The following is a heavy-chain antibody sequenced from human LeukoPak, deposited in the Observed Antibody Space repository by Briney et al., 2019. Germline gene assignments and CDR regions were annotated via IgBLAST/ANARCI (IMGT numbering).Heavy chain of an antibody. CDR3: ARDFEDGYSSIRTGY. Sequence: GASVKVSCKAPGYTFTGYYMHWVRQAPGQGLEWMGWINPNSGGTNYAQKFQGRVTMTRDTSISTAYMELSRLRSDDTAVYYCARDFEDGYSSIRTGYWGQGTLVTVSS. J-gene: IGHJ4*02. CDR2: INPNSGGT. CDR1: GYTFTGYY. V-gene: IGHV1-2*02. D-gene: IGHD6-13*01.